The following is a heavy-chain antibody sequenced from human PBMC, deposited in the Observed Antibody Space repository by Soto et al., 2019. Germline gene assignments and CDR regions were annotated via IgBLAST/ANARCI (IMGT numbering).Heavy chain of an antibody. CDR2: ISYEGSHT. D-gene: IGHD2-15*01. V-gene: IGHV3-30*18. Sequence: QVQLVESGGGVVQPGRSLRLSCAASGFIFSSYGMHWVRQAPGKGLEWVAVISYEGSHTYYADSVKGRFTITRVNSKNTLYLQMNSLRPEDTAVYYCAKEVHCGGGSCSWSEGFDYWGQGTLLTVSS. CDR3: AKEVHCGGGSCSWSEGFDY. CDR1: GFIFSSYG. J-gene: IGHJ4*02.